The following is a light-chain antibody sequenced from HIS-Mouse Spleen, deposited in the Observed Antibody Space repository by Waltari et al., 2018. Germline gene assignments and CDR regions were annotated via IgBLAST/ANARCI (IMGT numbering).Light chain of an antibody. CDR1: SSDVGGYNY. V-gene: IGLV2-14*03. CDR3: SSYTSSSFNVV. Sequence: QSALTQPASVSGSPGQSITISCTGTSSDVGGYNYVSWYQQHPGKAPKLMIYDVSNRPSVVSNRFSGSKSGNTASLTISGLQAEDEADYYCSSYTSSSFNVVFGGGTKLTV. J-gene: IGLJ2*01. CDR2: DVS.